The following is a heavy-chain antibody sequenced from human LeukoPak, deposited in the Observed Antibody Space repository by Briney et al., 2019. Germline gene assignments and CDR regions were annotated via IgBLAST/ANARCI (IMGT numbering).Heavy chain of an antibody. CDR1: GGSISSYY. CDR2: IYYSGST. V-gene: IGHV4-59*01. D-gene: IGHD5-18*01. J-gene: IGHJ6*03. CDR3: ARDGIHGYPPDYYYYMDV. Sequence: PSETLSLACTVSGGSISSYYLSWIRQPPGKGLEWVGYIYYSGSTDYNPSPKSGVTISDDTSKNQFSLKLSSVTAADTAVYYCARDGIHGYPPDYYYYMDVWGKGTTVTVSS.